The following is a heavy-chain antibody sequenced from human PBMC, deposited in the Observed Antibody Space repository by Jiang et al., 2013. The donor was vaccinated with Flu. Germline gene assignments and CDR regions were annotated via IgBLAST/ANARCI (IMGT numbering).Heavy chain of an antibody. CDR1: GGSFSGYY. J-gene: IGHJ6*02. Sequence: SLTCAVYGGSFSGYYWSWIRQTPGKGLEWIGEINHGGSTNYDPSLKSRVTISVDTSKNQFSLNLTSVTAADTAVYYCARGQGIVVVPAAKHYYYGLDVWGQGTTVTVSS. CDR3: ARGQGIVVVPAAKHYYYGLDV. D-gene: IGHD2-2*01. CDR2: INHGGST. V-gene: IGHV4-34*01.